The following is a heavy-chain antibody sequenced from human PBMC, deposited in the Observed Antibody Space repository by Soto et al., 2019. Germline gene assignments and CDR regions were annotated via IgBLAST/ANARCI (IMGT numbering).Heavy chain of an antibody. Sequence: KTSETLSLTCAVYGGSFSGYYWSWIRQPPGKGLEWIGEINHSGSTNYNPSLKSRVTISVDTSKNQFSLKLSSVTAADTAVYYCARGAVPAATPAPYFDYWGQGTLVTVSS. J-gene: IGHJ4*02. D-gene: IGHD2-2*01. CDR2: INHSGST. CDR1: GGSFSGYY. CDR3: ARGAVPAATPAPYFDY. V-gene: IGHV4-34*01.